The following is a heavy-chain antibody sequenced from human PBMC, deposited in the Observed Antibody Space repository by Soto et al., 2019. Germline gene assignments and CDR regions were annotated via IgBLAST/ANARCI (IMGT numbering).Heavy chain of an antibody. D-gene: IGHD1-26*01. J-gene: IGHJ6*02. CDR1: GFTFSNYG. V-gene: IGHV3-33*01. CDR2: IWHDGNNK. Sequence: PGGSLRLSCAASGFTFSNYGMHWVRQAPGKGLEWVAIIWHDGNNKYYADSVRGRFIISRDNSKNRLYLQMNSLRAEDTAVYYCASDLVGASDSYGLDVWGQGTQVTVYS. CDR3: ASDLVGASDSYGLDV.